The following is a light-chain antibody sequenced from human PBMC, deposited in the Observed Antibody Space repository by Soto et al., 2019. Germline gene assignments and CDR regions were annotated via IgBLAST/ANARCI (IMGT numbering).Light chain of an antibody. CDR1: QSISRY. CDR2: GAS. CDR3: QQFNNYPIT. V-gene: IGKV1-9*01. Sequence: DIHMTRSPSSRSASVGDRVTLTCRTTQSISRYLNWYQQKPGRAPKLLIYGASTLESGVPSRFSGSGSGTDFTLTISSLQPEDFATYYCQQFNNYPITFGQGTRLEIK. J-gene: IGKJ5*01.